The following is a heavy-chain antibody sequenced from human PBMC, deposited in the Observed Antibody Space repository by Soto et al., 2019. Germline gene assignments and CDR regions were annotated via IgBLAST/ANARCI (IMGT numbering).Heavy chain of an antibody. CDR2: IYDSGIT. J-gene: IGHJ2*01. D-gene: IGHD5-12*01. CDR1: GGSISSDS. CDR3: ARLGSVELATDTDWYFDL. V-gene: IGHV4-59*08. Sequence: QVQLQESGPGLVKPSETLSLTCTVSGGSISSDSWSWIRQSPGKGLQWIGSIYDSGITKYNPSLRSRVTISVDMSKNQFSLNLRSVTAADTAVYYCARLGSVELATDTDWYFDLWGRGTLVTVSS.